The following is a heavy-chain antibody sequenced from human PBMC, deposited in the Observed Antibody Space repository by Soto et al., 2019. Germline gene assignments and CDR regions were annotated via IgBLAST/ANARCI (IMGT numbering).Heavy chain of an antibody. V-gene: IGHV2-5*01. CDR1: GFSLNIPGAS. CDR2: ISWNDDK. J-gene: IGHJ4*02. D-gene: IGHD3-3*01. CDR3: TRSGYPKGPPEF. Sequence: SGPTLVNPTHTRTLTCTFSGFSLNIPGASMGWIRQPPGKPLEWLALISWNDDKHYSPSLKSRLAITKDTSKKQVVLTITNVDPVDTATYFCTRSGYPKGPPEFWGQGTRVTVSS.